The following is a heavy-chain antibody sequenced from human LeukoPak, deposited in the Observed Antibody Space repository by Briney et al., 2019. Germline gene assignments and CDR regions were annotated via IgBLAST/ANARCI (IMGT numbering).Heavy chain of an antibody. CDR1: GFTFSSYA. Sequence: GGSLRLSCAASGFTFSSYAMSWVRQAPGKGLEWVSAISGSGGSTYYADSVKGRFTISRDNSKNTLYLQMDSLRAEDTAVYYCAKDLAYSSSANFDYWGQGTLVTVSS. V-gene: IGHV3-23*01. CDR3: AKDLAYSSSANFDY. J-gene: IGHJ4*02. D-gene: IGHD6-6*01. CDR2: ISGSGGST.